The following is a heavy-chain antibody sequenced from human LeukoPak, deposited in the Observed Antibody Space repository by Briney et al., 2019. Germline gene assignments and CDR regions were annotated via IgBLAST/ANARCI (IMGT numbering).Heavy chain of an antibody. V-gene: IGHV3-53*01. CDR2: IYSGGST. J-gene: IGHJ3*02. D-gene: IGHD3-22*01. Sequence: GGSLRLSCAASGFTVSSNYMSWVRQAPGKGLEWVSVIYSGGSTYYADSVKGRFTISRDNSKNTLYLQMNSLRAEDTAVYYCAKDSGTASSGSEGAFDIWGQGTMVTVSS. CDR3: AKDSGTASSGSEGAFDI. CDR1: GFTVSSNY.